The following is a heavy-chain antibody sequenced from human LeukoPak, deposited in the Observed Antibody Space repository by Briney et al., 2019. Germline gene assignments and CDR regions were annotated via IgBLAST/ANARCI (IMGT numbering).Heavy chain of an antibody. D-gene: IGHD5-12*01. CDR2: IWYDGSNK. V-gene: IGHV3-33*01. CDR3: ARDRSGYGFDY. Sequence: GGSPRLSCAASGFTFSSYGMHWVRQAPGKGLEWVAVIWYDGSNKYYADSVKGRFTISRDNAKNTLYLQMNSLRAEDTAVYYCARDRSGYGFDYWGQGTLVTVSS. J-gene: IGHJ4*02. CDR1: GFTFSSYG.